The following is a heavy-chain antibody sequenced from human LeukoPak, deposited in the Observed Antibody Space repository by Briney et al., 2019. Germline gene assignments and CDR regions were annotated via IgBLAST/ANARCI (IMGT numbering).Heavy chain of an antibody. Sequence: PSETLSLTCTVSGGSISSYYWSWIRQPPGKGLEWIGYIYYSGSTNYNPSLKSRVTISVDTSKNQFSLKLSSVTAADTAVYYCARYGMGIAVTYYYYYMDVWGKGTTVTVSS. CDR1: GGSISSYY. V-gene: IGHV4-59*01. J-gene: IGHJ6*03. CDR2: IYYSGST. CDR3: ARYGMGIAVTYYYYYMDV. D-gene: IGHD6-19*01.